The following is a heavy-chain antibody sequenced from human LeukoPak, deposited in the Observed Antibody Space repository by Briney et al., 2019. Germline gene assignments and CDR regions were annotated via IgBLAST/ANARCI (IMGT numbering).Heavy chain of an antibody. V-gene: IGHV3-21*01. J-gene: IGHJ6*03. CDR3: ARAGYDFWSGYYTSYYYYMGV. CDR2: ISSSSSYI. D-gene: IGHD3-3*01. Sequence: GGSLRLSCAASGFTFSSYSMNWVRQAPGKGLEWVSSISSSSSYIYYADSVKGRFTISRDNAKNSLYLQVNSLRAEDTAVYYCARAGYDFWSGYYTSYYYYMGVWGKGTTVTVSS. CDR1: GFTFSSYS.